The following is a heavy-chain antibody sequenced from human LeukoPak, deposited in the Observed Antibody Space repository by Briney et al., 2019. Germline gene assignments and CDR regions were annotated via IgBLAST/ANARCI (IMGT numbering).Heavy chain of an antibody. J-gene: IGHJ4*02. CDR3: ARGRPVTYYYGSGSYYPY. Sequence: ASVKVSCKASGYIFTGYYIHWVRQAPGQGLEWMGWINPHSGKTGYAQKFQGRVTMTTDTSANTAYVDLSSLRSEDTAVYYCARGRPVTYYYGSGSYYPYWGQGTLVTVSS. V-gene: IGHV1-8*02. CDR2: INPHSGKT. CDR1: GYIFTGYY. D-gene: IGHD3-10*01.